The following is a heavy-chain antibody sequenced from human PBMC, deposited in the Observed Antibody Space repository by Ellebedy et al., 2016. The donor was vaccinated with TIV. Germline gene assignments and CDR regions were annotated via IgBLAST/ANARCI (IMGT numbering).Heavy chain of an antibody. CDR2: ISSSTTYT. Sequence: GESLKISCAASGFTFSGYYMSWIRQAPGKGLEWSSYISSSTTYTNYADSVKGRFTISRDNAKNSLYLRMNSLRAEDTAVYYCARDHYGSGSYSSDWGQGTLVTVSS. D-gene: IGHD3-10*01. J-gene: IGHJ4*02. CDR1: GFTFSGYY. V-gene: IGHV3-11*06. CDR3: ARDHYGSGSYSSD.